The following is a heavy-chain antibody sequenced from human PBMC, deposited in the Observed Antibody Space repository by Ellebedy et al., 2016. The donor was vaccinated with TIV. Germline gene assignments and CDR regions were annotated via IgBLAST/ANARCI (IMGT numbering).Heavy chain of an antibody. CDR2: IIPAFGKA. CDR3: AREKGSYYESRAYFDQ. D-gene: IGHD3-10*01. Sequence: ASVKVSCKASGYTFTSYGISWVRQAPGQGLEWMGEIIPAFGKANYAPRFQGRVTITADGSTSTAYMELNSLLSVDTAVYYCAREKGSYYESRAYFDQWGQGTLVTVSS. J-gene: IGHJ4*02. CDR1: GYTFTSYG. V-gene: IGHV1-69*13.